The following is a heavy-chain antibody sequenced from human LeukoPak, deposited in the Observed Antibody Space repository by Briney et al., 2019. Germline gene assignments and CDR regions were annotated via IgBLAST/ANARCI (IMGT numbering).Heavy chain of an antibody. Sequence: GGSLRLSCAASGFTFSSYAMSWVRQAPGKGLEWVSAISGSGGSTYYADSVKGRFTISRDNSKNTLYLQMNSLRAEDTAVYYCAKDGGVNYDFWSGYQSPPYYFDYWGQGTLVTVSS. V-gene: IGHV3-23*01. J-gene: IGHJ4*02. CDR1: GFTFSSYA. CDR3: AKDGGVNYDFWSGYQSPPYYFDY. CDR2: ISGSGGST. D-gene: IGHD3-3*01.